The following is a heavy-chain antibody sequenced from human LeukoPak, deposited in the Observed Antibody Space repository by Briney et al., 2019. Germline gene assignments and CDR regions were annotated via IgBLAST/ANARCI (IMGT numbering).Heavy chain of an antibody. CDR3: ARGGYSSGFDAFDI. CDR1: GYTFTSYA. V-gene: IGHV7-4-1*02. Sequence: ASVKVSCKASGYTFTSYAMSWVRQAPGQGLEWMGWINTNTGNPTYAQGFTGRFVFSLDTSVSTAYLQISSLKAEDTAVYYCARGGYSSGFDAFDIWGQGTMVTVSS. CDR2: INTNTGNP. D-gene: IGHD6-19*01. J-gene: IGHJ3*02.